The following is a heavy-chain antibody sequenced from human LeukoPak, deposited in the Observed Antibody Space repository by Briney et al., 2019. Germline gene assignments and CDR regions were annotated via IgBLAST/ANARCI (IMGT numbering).Heavy chain of an antibody. V-gene: IGHV4-59*01. D-gene: IGHD3-9*01. J-gene: IGHJ6*04. Sequence: SETLSLTCTVSGGSISSYYWSWIRQPPGKGLEWIGYIYYSGSTNYNPSLKSRVTISVDTSKNQFFLKLSSVTAADTAVYYCARERGPYDILTGYGMDVWGKGTTVTVSS. CDR1: GGSISSYY. CDR3: ARERGPYDILTGYGMDV. CDR2: IYYSGST.